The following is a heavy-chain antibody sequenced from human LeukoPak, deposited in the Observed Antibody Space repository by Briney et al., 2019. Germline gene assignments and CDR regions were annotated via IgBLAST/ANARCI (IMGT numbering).Heavy chain of an antibody. CDR3: ARVYYDFWSGYYTGAFDI. CDR2: INSDGSST. D-gene: IGHD3-3*01. V-gene: IGHV3-74*01. Sequence: GGSLRLSCAASGFTFSSYWMHWVRQAPGKGLVWVSRINSDGSSTIYADSVKGRFTISRDNAKNTLYLQMNSLRAEDTAVYYCARVYYDFWSGYYTGAFDIWGQGTMVTVSS. CDR1: GFTFSSYW. J-gene: IGHJ3*02.